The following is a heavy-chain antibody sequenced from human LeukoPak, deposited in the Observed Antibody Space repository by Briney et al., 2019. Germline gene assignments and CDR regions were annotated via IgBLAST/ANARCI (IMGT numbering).Heavy chain of an antibody. V-gene: IGHV3-15*01. CDR2: IKSKTDGGTT. D-gene: IGHD1-26*01. J-gene: IGHJ4*02. CDR3: TTDPFRWELLSY. CDR1: GFTFSNAW. Sequence: GGSLRLSCAASGFTFSNAWMSWVRQAPGKGLEWVGRIKSKTDGGTTDYAAPVKGRFTISRDDSKNTLYLQMNSLKTEDTAVCYCTTDPFRWELLSYWGQGTLVTVSS.